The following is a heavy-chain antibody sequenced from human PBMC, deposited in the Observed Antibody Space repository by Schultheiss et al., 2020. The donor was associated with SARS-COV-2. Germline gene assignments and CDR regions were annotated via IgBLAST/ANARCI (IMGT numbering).Heavy chain of an antibody. CDR1: GGSFSGYY. V-gene: IGHV4-4*07. CDR3: ARDGYYYDSSGQSSDAFDI. CDR2: IYTSGST. J-gene: IGHJ3*02. D-gene: IGHD3-22*01. Sequence: SETLSLTCAVYGGSFSGYYWSWIRQPAGKGLEWIGRIYTSGSTNYNPSLKSRVTISVDTSKNQFSLKLSSVTAADTAVYYCARDGYYYDSSGQSSDAFDIWGQGTMVTVSS.